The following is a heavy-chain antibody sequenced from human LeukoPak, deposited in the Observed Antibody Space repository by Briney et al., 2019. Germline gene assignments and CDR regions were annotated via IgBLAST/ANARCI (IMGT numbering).Heavy chain of an antibody. J-gene: IGHJ4*02. CDR1: AGTFSSYA. V-gene: IGHV1-69*06. CDR2: IIPIFGTA. D-gene: IGHD6-13*01. Sequence: ASVTVSCKASAGTFSSYAISWVRQAPGQGLEWMGRIIPIFGTANYAQKFQGRVTITADKSTSTAYMELSSLRSEDTAVYYCARDRVEEVAAAGTGYWGQGTLVTVSS. CDR3: ARDRVEEVAAAGTGY.